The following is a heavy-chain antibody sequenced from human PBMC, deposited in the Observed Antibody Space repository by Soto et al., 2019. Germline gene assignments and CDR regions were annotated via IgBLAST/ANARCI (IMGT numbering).Heavy chain of an antibody. D-gene: IGHD2-21*02. J-gene: IGHJ3*01. V-gene: IGHV3-74*01. Sequence: EVRLVESEGGLVQPGGSLSLSGPASGFTFSYYWMHWAGQAPGQGLLWVSRIHSDGSSTTYADSVKGRFTISRDNAKNTVSLQMNSLRVEDTGVYFCARGDRGAFDLWGQGTMVTVSS. CDR2: IHSDGSST. CDR3: ARGDRGAFDL. CDR1: GFTFSYYW.